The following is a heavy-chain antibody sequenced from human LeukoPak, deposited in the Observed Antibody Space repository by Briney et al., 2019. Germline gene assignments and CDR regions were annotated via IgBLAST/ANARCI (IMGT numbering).Heavy chain of an antibody. V-gene: IGHV3-53*01. CDR3: ARDSLDDYVWGSYRYWGYFDY. J-gene: IGHJ4*02. D-gene: IGHD3-16*02. CDR2: MYSGGST. Sequence: GGSLRFSCAASGFTVSSNYMSWVRQAPGKGLEWVSAMYSGGSTYYADSVKGRFTISRDNSKNTLYLQMNSLRAEDTAVYYCARDSLDDYVWGSYRYWGYFDYWGQGTLVTVSS. CDR1: GFTVSSNY.